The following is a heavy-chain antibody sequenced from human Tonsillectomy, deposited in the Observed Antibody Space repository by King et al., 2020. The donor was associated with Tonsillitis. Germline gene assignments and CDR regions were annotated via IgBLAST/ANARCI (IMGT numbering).Heavy chain of an antibody. V-gene: IGHV4-59*01. J-gene: IGHJ4*02. CDR2: ISYSGTT. Sequence: VQLQESGPGLVKPSETLSLTCTVSGDSISSYFWSWVRQPPGKGLEWIGYISYSGTTNTNPSLKSRVTISIDTSKNQFSLWLSSMTTADTAVYYCARSTSRGYYGECHYWGQGTLATVSS. CDR1: GDSISSYF. CDR3: ARSTSRGYYGECHY. D-gene: IGHD3-22*01.